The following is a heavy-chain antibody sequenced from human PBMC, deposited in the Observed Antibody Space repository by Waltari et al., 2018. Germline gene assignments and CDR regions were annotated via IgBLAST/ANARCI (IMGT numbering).Heavy chain of an antibody. D-gene: IGHD6-19*01. Sequence: EVQLVESGGGLIQPGGSLRLSCAASGFTVSSNYMSWVRPAPGKGVEWVSVIYSGGSTYYADSVKGRFTISRDNSKNTLYLQMNSLRAEDTAVYYCASFGAVAGTHRDYWGQGTLVTVSS. CDR1: GFTVSSNY. V-gene: IGHV3-53*01. J-gene: IGHJ4*02. CDR3: ASFGAVAGTHRDY. CDR2: IYSGGST.